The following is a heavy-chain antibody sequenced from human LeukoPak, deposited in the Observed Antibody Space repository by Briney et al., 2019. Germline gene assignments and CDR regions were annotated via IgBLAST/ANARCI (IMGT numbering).Heavy chain of an antibody. J-gene: IGHJ6*02. D-gene: IGHD3-22*01. CDR2: ISAYNGNT. CDR3: ARDRRSGYYYYGMDV. Sequence: WASAKVSCKASGYTFTSYGISWVRQAPGQGLEWMGWISAYNGNTNYAQKLQGRVTMTTDTSTSTAYMELRSLRSDDTAVYYCARDRRSGYYYYGMDVWGQGTTVTVSS. V-gene: IGHV1-18*01. CDR1: GYTFTSYG.